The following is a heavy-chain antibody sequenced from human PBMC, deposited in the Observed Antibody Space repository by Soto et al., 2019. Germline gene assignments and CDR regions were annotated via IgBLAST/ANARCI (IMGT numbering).Heavy chain of an antibody. CDR3: ARQPTTADIDLGFDS. J-gene: IGHJ5*01. V-gene: IGHV4-59*08. D-gene: IGHD2-2*01. CDR2: IYYSGST. Sequence: SEPLSLTESVSGATITNYYFACIRQPQGKGLEWIGYIYYSGSTYYNPSLASRVTVSVDTSKNQFSLKLSSVTAADTAVYYCARQPTTADIDLGFDSWGQGTLVTVSS. CDR1: GATITNYY.